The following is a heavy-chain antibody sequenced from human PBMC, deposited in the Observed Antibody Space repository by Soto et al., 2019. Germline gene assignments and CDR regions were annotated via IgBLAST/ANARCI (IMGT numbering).Heavy chain of an antibody. V-gene: IGHV3-48*03. CDR3: ARVYDDYLIDAFDI. Sequence: EAQLVESGGGLVQPGGSLRLSCAAFEFTLSNYEMDWVRQAPGKGLEWVSHIGRRGSPIYYADSVKGRFTISRDNAKNSVFLQMNSLRPEDTAVYNCARVYDDYLIDAFDIWGQGTMVSVSS. J-gene: IGHJ3*02. CDR2: IGRRGSPI. D-gene: IGHD4-17*01. CDR1: EFTLSNYE.